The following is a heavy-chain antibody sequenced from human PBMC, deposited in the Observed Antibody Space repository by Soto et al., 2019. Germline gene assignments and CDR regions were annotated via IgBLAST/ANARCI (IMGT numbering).Heavy chain of an antibody. V-gene: IGHV3-74*01. Sequence: GGSLRLSCEPSRGAFGDYWMHWVRQAPGKGLVWVSRINRDANDIIYADSVKGRFTASRENAKTMVFLQMNSLRAEDTAVYYCAREVLDNWFDAWGQGTLVTIPS. J-gene: IGHJ5*01. CDR2: INRDANDI. CDR1: RGAFGDYW. CDR3: AREVLDNWFDA.